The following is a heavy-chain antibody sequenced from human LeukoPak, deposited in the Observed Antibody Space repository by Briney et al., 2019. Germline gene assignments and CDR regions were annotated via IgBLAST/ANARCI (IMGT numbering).Heavy chain of an antibody. CDR3: ARPVDKAESFDY. CDR1: GGSISSSSYY. V-gene: IGHV4-39*01. CDR2: IYYSGST. D-gene: IGHD5-12*01. Sequence: SETLSLTCTVSGGSISSSSYYWGWIRPPPGTGLEWIGSIYYSGSTYYNPSLKSRVTISVDTSKNQFSLKLSSVTAADTAVYYCARPVDKAESFDYWGQGTLVTVSS. J-gene: IGHJ4*02.